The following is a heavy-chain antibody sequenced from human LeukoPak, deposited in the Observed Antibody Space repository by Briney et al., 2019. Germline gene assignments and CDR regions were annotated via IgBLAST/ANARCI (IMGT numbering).Heavy chain of an antibody. Sequence: GGSLRLSCAASAFTVSSNYMSWVRQAPGKGLEWVAVIYSGGSTYSTDSVKGRFTISRDNAKNSLYLQMNSLRAEDTAVYYCARNLPGGIAVAVLDAFDIWGQGTMVTVSS. CDR3: ARNLPGGIAVAVLDAFDI. CDR2: IYSGGST. CDR1: AFTVSSNY. V-gene: IGHV3-53*01. D-gene: IGHD6-19*01. J-gene: IGHJ3*02.